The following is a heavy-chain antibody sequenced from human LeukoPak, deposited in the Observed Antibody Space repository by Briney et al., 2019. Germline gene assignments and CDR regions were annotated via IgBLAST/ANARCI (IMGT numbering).Heavy chain of an antibody. CDR3: ARRKDYNVLTGYYHAFDI. J-gene: IGHJ3*02. CDR2: IYYSGST. Sequence: SETLSLTCTVSGGSISSSSYYWGWIRQPPGKGLEWIGSIYYSGSTYYNPSLKSRVIISVDTSKNQFSLKLRSVTAADTAVYYCARRKDYNVLTGYYHAFDIWSQGTMVTVSS. V-gene: IGHV4-39*01. D-gene: IGHD3-9*01. CDR1: GGSISSSSYY.